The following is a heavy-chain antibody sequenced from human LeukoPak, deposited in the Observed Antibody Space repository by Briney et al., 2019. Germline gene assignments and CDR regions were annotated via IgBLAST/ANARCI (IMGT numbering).Heavy chain of an antibody. J-gene: IGHJ4*02. V-gene: IGHV5-51*01. CDR2: IYPGDSDT. Sequence: GESLKISCKGSGYSFTSYWIGWVRQMPGKGLEWMGIIYPGDSDTRYSPSFQGQVTISADKSISTAYLQWSSLKASDTAMYYCARQGWFGEFENYYFDYWGQGTLVTVSS. CDR3: ARQGWFGEFENYYFDY. CDR1: GYSFTSYW. D-gene: IGHD3-10*01.